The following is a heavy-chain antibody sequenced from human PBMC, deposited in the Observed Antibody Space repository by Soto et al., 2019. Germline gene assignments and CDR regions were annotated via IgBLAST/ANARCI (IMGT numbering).Heavy chain of an antibody. Sequence: EVQLVESGGGLVQPGRSLRLSCAASGFTFDDYAMHWVRQVPGKGLEWVSGINWNSGSIGYADSVKGRFAISRDNAKNSLHLQMNSLRAEDTAFYYCVKDESINWYSGQVRQWGQGTLVNVSS. CDR3: VKDESINWYSGQVRQ. CDR2: INWNSGSI. J-gene: IGHJ1*01. V-gene: IGHV3-9*01. CDR1: GFTFDDYA. D-gene: IGHD6-13*01.